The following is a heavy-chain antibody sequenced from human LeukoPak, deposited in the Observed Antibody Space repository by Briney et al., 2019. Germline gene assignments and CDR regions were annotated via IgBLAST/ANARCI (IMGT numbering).Heavy chain of an antibody. CDR3: ARDYADYVGYFFFDY. Sequence: GGSLRLSCAASGFTFNNYAMNWVRQAPGKGLEWVSSISGGGETTYYADSAKGRFTISRDNSQNTLYLQMNSLRAEDTAVYYCARDYADYVGYFFFDYWGREHWSPSPQ. CDR2: ISGGGETT. CDR1: GFTFNNYA. V-gene: IGHV3-23*01. D-gene: IGHD4-17*01. J-gene: IGHJ4*02.